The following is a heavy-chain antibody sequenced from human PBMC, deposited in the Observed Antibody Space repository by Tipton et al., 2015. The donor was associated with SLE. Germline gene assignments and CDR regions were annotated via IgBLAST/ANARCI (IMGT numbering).Heavy chain of an antibody. V-gene: IGHV3-48*01. CDR3: ARDPAYSGYDSGPFDY. CDR2: ISSSSSTI. Sequence: SLRLSCAASGFTFSSYSMNWVRQAPGKGLEWVSYISSSSSTIYYADSVKGRFTISRDNAKNSLYLQMNSLRAEDTAVYYCARDPAYSGYDSGPFDYWGQGTLVTVSS. D-gene: IGHD5-12*01. J-gene: IGHJ4*02. CDR1: GFTFSSYS.